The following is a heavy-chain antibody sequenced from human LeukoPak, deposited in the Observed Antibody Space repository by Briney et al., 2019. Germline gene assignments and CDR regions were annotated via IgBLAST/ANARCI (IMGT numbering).Heavy chain of an antibody. CDR3: ARVGGYSYGNYYFNY. Sequence: SETLSLTFAVSGYSISSGYYWGWIRQPPGKGLDWIGSISHSGSTYYNPSLRSRVTISIDTSKNQFSLRLNSVTATDTAVYYCARVGGYSYGNYYFNYWGQGTLVTVSS. CDR2: ISHSGST. J-gene: IGHJ4*02. CDR1: GYSISSGYY. D-gene: IGHD5-18*01. V-gene: IGHV4-38-2*01.